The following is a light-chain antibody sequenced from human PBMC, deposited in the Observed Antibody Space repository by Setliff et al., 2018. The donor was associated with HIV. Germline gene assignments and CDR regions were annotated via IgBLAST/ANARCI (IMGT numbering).Light chain of an antibody. CDR1: SSNIGVNV. Sequence: QSALSQPPSASGTPGQGVTISCSGSSSNIGVNVVNWYQHLPGTPPKLLIYNNYQRPSGVPDRFSGSKSGSSASLAISGLQSEDEADYYCAVWDNGLKGDVFGTGTKVTVL. V-gene: IGLV1-44*01. CDR2: NNY. CDR3: AVWDNGLKGDV. J-gene: IGLJ1*01.